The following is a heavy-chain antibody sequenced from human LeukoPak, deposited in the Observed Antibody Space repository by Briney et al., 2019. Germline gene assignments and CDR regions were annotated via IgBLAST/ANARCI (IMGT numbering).Heavy chain of an antibody. J-gene: IGHJ6*02. CDR2: IIPILGIA. CDR3: ARWDRAYAPYSSYYYYYGMDV. Sequence: GASVKVSCKASGGTFSSYAISWVRQAPGQGLEWMGRIIPILGIANYAQKFQGRVTMTRNTSISTAYMELSSLRSEDTAVYYCARWDRAYAPYSSYYYYYGMDVWGQGTTVTVSS. V-gene: IGHV1-69*04. CDR1: GGTFSSYA. D-gene: IGHD2-2*01.